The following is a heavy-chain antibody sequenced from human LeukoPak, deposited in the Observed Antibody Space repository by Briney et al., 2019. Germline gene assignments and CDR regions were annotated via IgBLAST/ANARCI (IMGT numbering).Heavy chain of an antibody. Sequence: SETLSLTCTVSGVSINDYYWSWIRQPPGKGLEWIAYIYYTGISYQNPSLKSRVNISLDTSKNQFSLQLSSVTAADTAVYYCARDKGREGSDYWGQGTLVTVSP. CDR2: IYYTGIS. J-gene: IGHJ4*02. V-gene: IGHV4-59*01. CDR3: ARDKGREGSDY. CDR1: GVSINDYY.